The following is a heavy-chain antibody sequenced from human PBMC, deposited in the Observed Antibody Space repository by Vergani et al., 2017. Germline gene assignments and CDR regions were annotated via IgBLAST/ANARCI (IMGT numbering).Heavy chain of an antibody. CDR3: ARPASGAAAGTGWFDP. D-gene: IGHD6-13*01. Sequence: QLQLQESGPGLMKPSETLSLTCTVSGGSISSSSYYWGWIRQPPGKGLEWIGSIYYSGSTYYNPSLKSRVTISVDTSKNQFSLKLSSVTAADTAVYYCARPASGAAAGTGWFDPWGQGTLVTVSS. J-gene: IGHJ5*02. CDR2: IYYSGST. V-gene: IGHV4-39*01. CDR1: GGSISSSSYY.